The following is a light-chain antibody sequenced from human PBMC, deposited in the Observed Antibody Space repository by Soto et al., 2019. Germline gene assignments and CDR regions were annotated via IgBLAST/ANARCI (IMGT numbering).Light chain of an antibody. Sequence: DVPMTKSPSSLSASVGDRVTITCRASQGIRNDLGWYQQKQGKXPKLLIYHAYSLESGVPSRFSGSESGTEFTLTINSLQPDDCATYDCQQYNSYPWTFGQGTKVDIK. CDR1: QGIRND. CDR2: HAY. J-gene: IGKJ1*01. CDR3: QQYNSYPWT. V-gene: IGKV1-17*01.